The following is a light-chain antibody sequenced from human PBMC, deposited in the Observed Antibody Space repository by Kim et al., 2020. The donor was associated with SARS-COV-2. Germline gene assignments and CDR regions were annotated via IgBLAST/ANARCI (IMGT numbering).Light chain of an antibody. V-gene: IGLV1-47*01. Sequence: GQRATISCSGSRANTVSNYVYWYQQLPGTAPKLRIYRNNQRPSGSPDRFSGSNSGTSASLAISGLRSEDEADYYCAAWDDSLSGRVFGGGTQLTVL. CDR1: RANTVSNY. CDR3: AAWDDSLSGRV. J-gene: IGLJ3*02. CDR2: RNN.